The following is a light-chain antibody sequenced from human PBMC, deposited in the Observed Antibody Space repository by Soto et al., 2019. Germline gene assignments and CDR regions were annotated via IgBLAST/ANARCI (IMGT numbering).Light chain of an antibody. CDR3: MQATHWPWT. V-gene: IGKV2-30*01. CDR1: QSLVSSNGNTF. CDR2: KVS. Sequence: DVVMTQSPLSLPVTLGQPASISCRSSQSLVSSNGNTFLIWFQQRPGQSPRRLIYKVSNRDSAVPDRFTGSGSGTDFTLEISRVEAEEFGVYYCMQATHWPWTFGQGTKVEIK. J-gene: IGKJ1*01.